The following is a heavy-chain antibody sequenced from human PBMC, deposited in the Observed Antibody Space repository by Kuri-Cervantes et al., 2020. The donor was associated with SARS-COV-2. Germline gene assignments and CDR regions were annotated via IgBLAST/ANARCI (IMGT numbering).Heavy chain of an antibody. V-gene: IGHV3-23*03. J-gene: IGHJ6*02. D-gene: IGHD3-16*01. CDR1: GFTVSSNY. CDR2: IYSGGSST. CDR3: AKDLGDYGMDV. Sequence: GESLKISCAASGFTVSSNYMSWVRQAPGKGLEWVSVIYSGGSSTYYADSVKGRFTISRDDSKNTLYLQMNSLRAEDTAVYYCAKDLGDYGMDVWGQGTTVTVSS.